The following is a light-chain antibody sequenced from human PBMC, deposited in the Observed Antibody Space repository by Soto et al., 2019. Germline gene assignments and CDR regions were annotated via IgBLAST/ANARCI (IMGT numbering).Light chain of an antibody. J-gene: IGKJ1*01. CDR1: QSIGTW. CDR2: DAS. CDR3: QHYNTHSRT. V-gene: IGKV1-5*01. Sequence: DIQMTQSPSTLSASVGDRVTITCRASQSIGTWLAWYQHKPGKAPKLLISDASTLNGGVPSRFSGSGSGTEFTLTISSLQPDDFATFYCQHYNTHSRTFGQGTKV.